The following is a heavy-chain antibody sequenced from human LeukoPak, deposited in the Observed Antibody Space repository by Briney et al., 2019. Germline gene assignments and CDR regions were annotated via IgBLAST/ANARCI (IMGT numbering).Heavy chain of an antibody. Sequence: SETLSLTCTVSGGSISSGDYYWSWIRQPPGKGLEWIGYIYYSGSTYYNPSLKSRVTISVDTSKNQFSLKLSSVTAADTAVYYCARAELWPYYDSSGYIDYWGQGTLVTVSS. CDR1: GGSISSGDYY. CDR3: ARAELWPYYDSSGYIDY. V-gene: IGHV4-30-4*08. D-gene: IGHD3-22*01. J-gene: IGHJ4*02. CDR2: IYYSGST.